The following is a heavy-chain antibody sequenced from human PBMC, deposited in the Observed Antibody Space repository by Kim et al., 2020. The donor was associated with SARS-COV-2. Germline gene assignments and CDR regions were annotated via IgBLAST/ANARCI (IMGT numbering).Heavy chain of an antibody. CDR2: INTNTGNP. Sequence: ASVKVSCKASGYTFTSYAMNWVRQAPGQGLEWMGWINTNTGNPTYAQGFTGRFVFSLDTSVSTAYLQISSLKAEDTAIYYCARDWKHTIFGVVITYSAFDIGGQGTMVTVSS. CDR1: GYTFTSYA. V-gene: IGHV7-4-1*02. J-gene: IGHJ3*02. D-gene: IGHD3-3*01. CDR3: ARDWKHTIFGVVITYSAFDI.